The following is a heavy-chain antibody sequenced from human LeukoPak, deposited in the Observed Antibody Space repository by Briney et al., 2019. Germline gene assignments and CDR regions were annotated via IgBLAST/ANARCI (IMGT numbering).Heavy chain of an antibody. CDR2: ISTSEST. Sequence: PSETLSLTCTLSRGSISTYYWSWIRQPPGKGLEWIGYISTSESTNYNPSLKSRITISVDTSKNQFSLNLSSVTAADTAVYYCARRRTTGTTGYFDYWGQGTLVTVSS. V-gene: IGHV4-4*09. CDR1: RGSISTYY. D-gene: IGHD1-1*01. CDR3: ARRRTTGTTGYFDY. J-gene: IGHJ4*02.